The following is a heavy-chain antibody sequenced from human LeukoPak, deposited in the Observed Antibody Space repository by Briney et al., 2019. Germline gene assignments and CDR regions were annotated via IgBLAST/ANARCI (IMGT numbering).Heavy chain of an antibody. J-gene: IGHJ5*02. V-gene: IGHV3-11*04. Sequence: PGGSLRLSCAASGFTFSDYYMSWIRQAPGKGLEWVSYISSSGSTIYYADSVKGRFTISRDNAKNSLYLQMNSLRAEDTAVYYCAIDSRTGVVHSPPPTWGQGTLVTVSS. CDR2: ISSSGSTI. D-gene: IGHD3-3*01. CDR1: GFTFSDYY. CDR3: AIDSRTGVVHSPPPT.